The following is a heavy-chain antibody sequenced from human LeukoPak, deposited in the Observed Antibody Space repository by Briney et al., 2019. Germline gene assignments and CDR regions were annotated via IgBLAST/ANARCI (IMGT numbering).Heavy chain of an antibody. D-gene: IGHD3-22*01. CDR3: AKDATYYYDSSGPNVFDY. CDR1: GFTFSSYA. CDR2: ISGSGGST. Sequence: GGSLRLSCAASGFTFSSYAMSWVRQAPGKGLEWVSAISGSGGSTYYADSVKGRFTISRDNSKNTLCLQMNSLRAEDTAVYYCAKDATYYYDSSGPNVFDYWGQGTLVTVSS. J-gene: IGHJ4*02. V-gene: IGHV3-23*01.